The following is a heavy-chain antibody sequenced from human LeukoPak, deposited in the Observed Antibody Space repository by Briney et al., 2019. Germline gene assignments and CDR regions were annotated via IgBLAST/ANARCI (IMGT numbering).Heavy chain of an antibody. Sequence: ASVKVSCKASGYTFTSYDINWVRQATGQGLEWMGWMNPNSGNTGYAQKFQGRVTITRNTSISTACMELSSLRSEDTAVYYCGRVSCGGNCYSLIGTFDIWGQGTMVTVSS. CDR2: MNPNSGNT. CDR1: GYTFTSYD. D-gene: IGHD2-15*01. J-gene: IGHJ3*02. CDR3: GRVSCGGNCYSLIGTFDI. V-gene: IGHV1-8*03.